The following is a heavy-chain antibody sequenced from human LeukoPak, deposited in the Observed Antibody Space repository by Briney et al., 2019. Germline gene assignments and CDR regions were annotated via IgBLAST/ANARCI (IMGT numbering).Heavy chain of an antibody. D-gene: IGHD2-2*01. CDR3: ARDHHIVVVPAARFDY. Sequence: QPGGSLRLSCAASGFTFSSYGMHWVRQAPGKGLEWVAVISYDGSNKYYADSVKGRFTISRDNSKNTLYLQMNSLRAEDTAVYYCARDHHIVVVPAARFDYWGQGTLVTVSS. J-gene: IGHJ4*02. CDR1: GFTFSSYG. CDR2: ISYDGSNK. V-gene: IGHV3-30*19.